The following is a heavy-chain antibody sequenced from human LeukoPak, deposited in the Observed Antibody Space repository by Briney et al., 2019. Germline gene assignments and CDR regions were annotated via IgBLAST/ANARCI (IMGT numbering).Heavy chain of an antibody. CDR1: GYTFTSYG. CDR3: ARDSRGSYYRAGVWFDP. J-gene: IGHJ5*02. Sequence: GASVKVSCKASGYTFTSYGISWVRQAPGQGLEWMGWISAYNGNTNYAQKLQGRVTMTTDTSTSTAYMELRSLRSDDTAVYYCARDSRGSYYRAGVWFDPWGQGTLVTVSS. CDR2: ISAYNGNT. D-gene: IGHD1-26*01. V-gene: IGHV1-18*01.